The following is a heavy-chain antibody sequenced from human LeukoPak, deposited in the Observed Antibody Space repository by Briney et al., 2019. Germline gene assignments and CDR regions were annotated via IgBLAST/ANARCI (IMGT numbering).Heavy chain of an antibody. CDR2: IIPLFGTP. Sequence: SVKVACKASGYTFTSYYMHWVRQAPGEGLEWMGGIIPLFGTPDYAQKFQDRLTITADKSTSTAYMELSSLRSEDTAVYYCASATLRCSGGSCYEMDVWGKGTTVTVSS. D-gene: IGHD2-15*01. J-gene: IGHJ6*04. CDR3: ASATLRCSGGSCYEMDV. V-gene: IGHV1-69*06. CDR1: GYTFTSYY.